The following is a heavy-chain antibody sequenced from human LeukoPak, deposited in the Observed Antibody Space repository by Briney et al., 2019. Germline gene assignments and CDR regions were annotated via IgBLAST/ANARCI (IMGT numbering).Heavy chain of an antibody. V-gene: IGHV3-30*18. D-gene: IGHD1-1*01. J-gene: IGHJ4*02. CDR1: GFTFSSYA. CDR3: AKVGNNWDFDY. Sequence: GSLRLSCAASGFTFSSYAMHWVRQAPGKGLEWVALISYDGSNKYYADSVKGRFTISRDNSKNTLYLQMNSLRGEDTAVYYCAKVGNNWDFDYWGQGTLVTVSS. CDR2: ISYDGSNK.